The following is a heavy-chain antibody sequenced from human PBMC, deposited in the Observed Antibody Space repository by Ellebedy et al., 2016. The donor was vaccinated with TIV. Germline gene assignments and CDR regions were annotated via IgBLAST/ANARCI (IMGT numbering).Heavy chain of an antibody. D-gene: IGHD3-22*01. J-gene: IGHJ4*02. CDR3: AREVGRRNGYSY. CDR1: GDSIISSGYY. Sequence: MPGGSLRLSCAVSGDSIISSGYYWGWLRQSPGKGLEWIGSIYYGGSTFYNPSLKSRVTISVDTSKNQFSLNLNSVTAADTAIYSCAREVGRRNGYSYWGQGTLVTVSS. CDR2: IYYGGST. V-gene: IGHV4-39*07.